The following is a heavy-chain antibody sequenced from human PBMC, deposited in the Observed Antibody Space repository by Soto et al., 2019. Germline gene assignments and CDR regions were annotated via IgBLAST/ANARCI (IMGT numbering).Heavy chain of an antibody. CDR1: GGTFSSYA. CDR2: IIPIFGTA. CDR3: AREYYYYGMDV. V-gene: IGHV1-69*06. Sequence: SVKVSCKASGGTFSSYAISWVRQAPGQGPEWMGGIIPIFGTANYAQKFQGRVTITADKSTSTAYMELSSLRSEDTAVYYCAREYYYYGMDVWGQGTRGTVAS. J-gene: IGHJ6*02.